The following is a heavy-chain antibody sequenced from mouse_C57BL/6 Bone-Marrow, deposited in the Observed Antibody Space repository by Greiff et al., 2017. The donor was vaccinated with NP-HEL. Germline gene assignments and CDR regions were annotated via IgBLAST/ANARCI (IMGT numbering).Heavy chain of an antibody. CDR3: ARHGGSSYEAWFAY. D-gene: IGHD1-1*01. V-gene: IGHV5-12*01. Sequence: EVQGVESGGGLVQPGGSLKLSCAASGFTFSDYYMYWVRQTPEKRLEWVAYISNGGGSTYYPDTVKGRFTISRDNAKNTLYLQMIRLKSEDTAMYYCARHGGSSYEAWFAYWGQGTLVTVSA. CDR1: GFTFSDYY. CDR2: ISNGGGST. J-gene: IGHJ3*01.